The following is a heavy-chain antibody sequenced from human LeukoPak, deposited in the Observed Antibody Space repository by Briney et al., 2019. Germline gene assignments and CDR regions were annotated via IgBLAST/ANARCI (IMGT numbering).Heavy chain of an antibody. CDR1: GGSISSYY. J-gene: IGHJ3*02. V-gene: IGHV4-4*07. CDR2: IYTSGST. D-gene: IGHD3-22*01. CDR3: ARVRRNYDSPDDAFDI. Sequence: PSETLSLTCTVSGGSISSYYWSWIRQPAGKGLEWIGRIYTSGSTNYNPSLKSRVTMSVDTSKNQSSLKLSSVTAADTAVYYCARVRRNYDSPDDAFDIWGQGTMVTVSS.